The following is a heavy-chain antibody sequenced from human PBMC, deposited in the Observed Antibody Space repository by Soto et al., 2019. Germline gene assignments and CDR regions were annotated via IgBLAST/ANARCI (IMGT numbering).Heavy chain of an antibody. V-gene: IGHV4-4*07. D-gene: IGHD1-26*01. Sequence: KASETLSLTCTVSGDSMTKYYWSWIRQTAGKGLEWIGRVYMSGSTNYNPSLKSRVTMSIDTSNNHFSLDLKPVTAADTAVYYCARTVGAAYYFDFWGQGALVTVSS. CDR2: VYMSGST. CDR3: ARTVGAAYYFDF. J-gene: IGHJ4*02. CDR1: GDSMTKYY.